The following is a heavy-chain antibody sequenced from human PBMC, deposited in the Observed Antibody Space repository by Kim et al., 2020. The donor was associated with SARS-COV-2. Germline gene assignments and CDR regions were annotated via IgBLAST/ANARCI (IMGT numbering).Heavy chain of an antibody. D-gene: IGHD6-13*01. CDR3: ARDGGRAAAGTLDAFDI. CDR1: GFTFSSYS. J-gene: IGHJ3*02. Sequence: GGSLRLSRAASGFTFSSYSMNWVRQAPGKGLEWVSYISSSSSTIYYADSVKGRFTISRDNAKNSLYLQMNSLRDEDTAVYYCARDGGRAAAGTLDAFDIWGQGTMVTVSS. V-gene: IGHV3-48*02. CDR2: ISSSSSTI.